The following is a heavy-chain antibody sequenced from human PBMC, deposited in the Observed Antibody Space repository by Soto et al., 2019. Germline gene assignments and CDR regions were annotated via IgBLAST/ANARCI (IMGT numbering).Heavy chain of an antibody. J-gene: IGHJ5*02. D-gene: IGHD3-22*01. CDR2: IYSAENT. CDR3: ASTSTNMIVVP. CDR1: GGSVSSNSYS. V-gene: IGHV4-39*01. Sequence: SETLSLTCTVSGGSVSSNSYSWGWIRQSPGKGLEWIATIYSAENTYYHPSLLSRVTISVDTSMNEFSLRLSSVTAADTAVYYCASTSTNMIVVPWGQGTLVTVSS.